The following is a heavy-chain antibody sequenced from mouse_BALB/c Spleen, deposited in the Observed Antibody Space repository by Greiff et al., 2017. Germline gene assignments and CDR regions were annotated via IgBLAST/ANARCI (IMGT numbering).Heavy chain of an antibody. D-gene: IGHD2-3*01. J-gene: IGHJ4*01. V-gene: IGHV1-26*01. Sequence: EVQLQQSGPELVKPGASVKISCKASGYTFTDYYMNWVKQSHGKSLEWIGLVNPNNGGTSYNQKFKGKATLTVDKSSSTAYMELRSLTSEDSAVYYCARYDGYYYAMDYWGQGTSVTVSS. CDR1: GYTFTDYY. CDR3: ARYDGYYYAMDY. CDR2: VNPNNGGT.